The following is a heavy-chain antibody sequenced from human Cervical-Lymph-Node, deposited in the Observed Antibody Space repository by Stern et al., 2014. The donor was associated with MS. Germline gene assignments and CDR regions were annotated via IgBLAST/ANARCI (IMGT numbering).Heavy chain of an antibody. V-gene: IGHV1-18*01. CDR2: ISTYNGNT. D-gene: IGHD1-26*01. Sequence: QVQLVQSGAEVKKPGASGKVSCKASGYTFTSYGISWVRQAPGQGLEWMGWISTYNGNTNSAQKVQDRVTMTTDTSTTTAFMELRSLRSDDTAVYFCARVEDEVGAPDYWGQGTLVTVSS. CDR1: GYTFTSYG. CDR3: ARVEDEVGAPDY. J-gene: IGHJ4*02.